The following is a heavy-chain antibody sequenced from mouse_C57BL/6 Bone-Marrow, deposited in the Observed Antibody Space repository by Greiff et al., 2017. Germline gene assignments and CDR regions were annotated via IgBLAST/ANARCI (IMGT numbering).Heavy chain of an antibody. CDR3: AREVSKYFDV. CDR1: GISFTTGNYR. V-gene: IGHV3-5*01. CDR2: ISYSGTL. J-gene: IGHJ1*01. Sequence: VQLKESGAGLVKPSPSVFLSCTVSGISFTTGNYRWSWIRQFPGNKLVWIGYISYSGTLSYNPFLTSRTTITGNTPKNPYILVMNSLTAEDTATYCGAREVSKYFDVWGPGTTVTVSS.